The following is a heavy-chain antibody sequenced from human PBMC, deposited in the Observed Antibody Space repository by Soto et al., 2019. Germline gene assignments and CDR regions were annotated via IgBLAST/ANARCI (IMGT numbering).Heavy chain of an antibody. CDR1: GYTFSTYP. Sequence: GASVKVSCETSGYTFSTYPISWVRQAPGQGLEWVGWISTYNGKTNYGQKFQGRVTITTDTSTSTAYMDLRNLRSDDTAVYYCARDRVEAALGTFDQWGQGTLVTVS. V-gene: IGHV1-18*01. CDR3: ARDRVEAALGTFDQ. CDR2: ISTYNGKT. D-gene: IGHD6-13*01. J-gene: IGHJ4*02.